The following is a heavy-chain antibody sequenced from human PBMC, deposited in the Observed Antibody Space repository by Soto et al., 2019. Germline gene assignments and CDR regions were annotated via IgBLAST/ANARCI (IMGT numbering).Heavy chain of an antibody. CDR2: IYYSGST. J-gene: IGHJ6*02. V-gene: IGHV4-59*01. D-gene: IGHD4-4*01. CDR1: GGSISSYY. Sequence: PSETLSLTCTVSGGSISSYYWSWIRQPPGKVLEWIGYIYYSGSTNYNPSLKSRVTISVDTSKNQFSLKLSSVTAADTAVYYCARANTVTHYYYYYGLDVWGQGTTVAVSS. CDR3: ARANTVTHYYYYYGLDV.